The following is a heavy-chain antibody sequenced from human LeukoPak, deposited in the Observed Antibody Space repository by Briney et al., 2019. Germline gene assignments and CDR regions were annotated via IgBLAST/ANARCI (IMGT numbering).Heavy chain of an antibody. J-gene: IGHJ4*02. CDR3: AKGFDY. Sequence: GGSLRLSCAASGFNFGTYWMSWVRQAPGKGLEWVANIKEDGTKTSYVDSVTGRFTISRDNSKNTLYLQMNSLRAEDTAVYYCAKGFDYWGQGTLVTVSS. V-gene: IGHV3-7*03. CDR1: GFNFGTYW. CDR2: IKEDGTKT.